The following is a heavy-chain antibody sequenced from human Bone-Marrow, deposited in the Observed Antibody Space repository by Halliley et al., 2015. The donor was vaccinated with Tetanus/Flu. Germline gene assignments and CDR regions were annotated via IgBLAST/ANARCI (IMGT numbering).Heavy chain of an antibody. J-gene: IGHJ4*02. V-gene: IGHV3-7*01. D-gene: IGHD1-1*01. CDR3: TRNEV. CDR2: INRAGSEK. CDR1: GFSFSSYW. Sequence: LSCAASGFSFSSYWTGWVRQPPGKGLEWVASINRAGSEKKYVDSVKGRFTISRDNAKNSLSLQMNSLRGEDTAVYYCTRNEVWGQGTLVTVSS.